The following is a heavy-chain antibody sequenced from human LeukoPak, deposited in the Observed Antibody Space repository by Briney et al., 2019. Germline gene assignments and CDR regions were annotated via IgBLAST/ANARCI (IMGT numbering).Heavy chain of an antibody. J-gene: IGHJ4*02. CDR2: IDWNGGST. Sequence: PGGSLRLSCAASGFTFEDYGMSWVRQAPGKGLEWVSGIDWNGGSTGYADPVKGRFTISRDNAKNSLYLQMNSLRAEDTALYYCARDPHKLYQYSSGWYGEYFDYWGQGTLVTVSS. CDR1: GFTFEDYG. CDR3: ARDPHKLYQYSSGWYGEYFDY. D-gene: IGHD6-19*01. V-gene: IGHV3-20*04.